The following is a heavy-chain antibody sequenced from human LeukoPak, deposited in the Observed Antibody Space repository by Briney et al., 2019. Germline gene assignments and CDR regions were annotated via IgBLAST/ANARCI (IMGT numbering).Heavy chain of an antibody. CDR2: IYYSGST. D-gene: IGHD3-16*02. Sequence: SETLSLTCTVSGGSISNYFWSWIRQPPGKGLEWIGYIYYSGSTNYSPSLKSRVTMSVDTSKNQFSLRLSSVTAADTAVYYCAREGGSYRPLDYSGQGTLVTVSS. CDR3: AREGGSYRPLDY. J-gene: IGHJ4*02. CDR1: GGSISNYF. V-gene: IGHV4-59*12.